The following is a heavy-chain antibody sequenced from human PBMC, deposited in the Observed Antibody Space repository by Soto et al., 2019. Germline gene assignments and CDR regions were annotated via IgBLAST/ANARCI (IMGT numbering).Heavy chain of an antibody. CDR2: ISGSGDST. J-gene: IGHJ4*02. D-gene: IGHD3-22*01. V-gene: IGHV3-23*01. CDR1: GFTFSNYV. CDR3: AKGFYCDSCGYRYYFNN. Sequence: GGSLRLSCAASGFTFSNYVLSWVRQAPGKGLEWVSGISGSGDSTYYVDSVKGRFTISRDNSKNTLYLQVNSLRAEDTAVYYCAKGFYCDSCGYRYYFNNWGQGTLVTVSS.